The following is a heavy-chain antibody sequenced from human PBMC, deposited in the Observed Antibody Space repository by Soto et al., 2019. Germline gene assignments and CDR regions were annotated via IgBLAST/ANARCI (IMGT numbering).Heavy chain of an antibody. CDR3: AKSETMVRGPEVFYYYGMDV. CDR2: ISGSGGST. J-gene: IGHJ6*02. Sequence: GGSLRLSCAASGFTFSSYAMGWVRQAPGKGLEWVSAISGSGGSTYYADSVKGRFTISRDNSKNTLYLQMNSLRAEDTAVYYCAKSETMVRGPEVFYYYGMDVWGQGTTVTVSS. V-gene: IGHV3-23*01. D-gene: IGHD3-10*01. CDR1: GFTFSSYA.